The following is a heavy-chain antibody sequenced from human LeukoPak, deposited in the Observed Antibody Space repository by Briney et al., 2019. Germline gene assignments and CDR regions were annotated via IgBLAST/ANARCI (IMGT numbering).Heavy chain of an antibody. V-gene: IGHV4-59*08. Sequence: PSETLSLTCTVSGDSISNYYWSWIRQPPGKGLEWIGYIYYSGNTNYNPSLKSRVTISVDTSKNQFSLKLSSVTAADMAMYYCARGTTPTHYDAFDIWGQGTMVTVSS. J-gene: IGHJ3*02. CDR2: IYYSGNT. D-gene: IGHD1-1*01. CDR1: GDSISNYY. CDR3: ARGTTPTHYDAFDI.